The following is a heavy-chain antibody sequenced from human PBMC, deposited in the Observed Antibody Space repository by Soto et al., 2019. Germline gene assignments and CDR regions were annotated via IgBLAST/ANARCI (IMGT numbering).Heavy chain of an antibody. CDR1: GLSFSGYY. CDR3: ARGRKQLVAGYDY. CDR2: INHSGST. J-gene: IGHJ4*02. D-gene: IGHD6-13*01. Sequence: SETLSLTCAVYGLSFSGYYWSWIRQPPGKGLEWIGEINHSGSTNYNPSLKSRVTISVDTSKNQFSLKLSSVTAADTAVYYCARGRKQLVAGYDYWGQGTLVTVSS. V-gene: IGHV4-34*01.